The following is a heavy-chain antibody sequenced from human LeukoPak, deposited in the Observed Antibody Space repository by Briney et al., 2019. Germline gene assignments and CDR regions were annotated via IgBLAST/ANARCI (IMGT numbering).Heavy chain of an antibody. Sequence: ASVKVSCKVSGYTLTELSMHWVRQAPGKGLEWMGGFDPEDGETIYAQKFQGRVTITADKSTSTAYMELSSLRSEDTAVYYCARVKYSSSLQQYYYYYYMDVWGKGTTVTVSS. J-gene: IGHJ6*03. D-gene: IGHD6-13*01. CDR3: ARVKYSSSLQQYYYYYYMDV. CDR2: FDPEDGET. CDR1: GYTLTELS. V-gene: IGHV1-24*01.